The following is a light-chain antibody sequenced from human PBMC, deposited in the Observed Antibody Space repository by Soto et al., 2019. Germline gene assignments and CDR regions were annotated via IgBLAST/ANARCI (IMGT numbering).Light chain of an antibody. V-gene: IGLV2-8*01. Sequence: QSVLTQPPSASGSPGQSVTISCTGTSGDVGGYDYVSWYQQHPGKAPKLMIYEVTKRPLGVPDRFSGSKSGNTASLTVSGLQAEDEADYYCSSYAGSDNPHVFGTGTKV. J-gene: IGLJ1*01. CDR2: EVT. CDR1: SGDVGGYDY. CDR3: SSYAGSDNPHV.